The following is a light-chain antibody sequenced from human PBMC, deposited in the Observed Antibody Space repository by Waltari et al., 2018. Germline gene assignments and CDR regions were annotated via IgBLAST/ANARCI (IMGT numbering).Light chain of an antibody. CDR2: DVS. Sequence: QSALTQPASVSGSPGQSITISCTGTSSDVGGYNYVSWYQQHPGKAPKLMIYDVSKRTSGVSNRFSGSKSGNTASRTISGLQAEDEADYYCSSYTSSSTFNWVFGGGTKLTVL. J-gene: IGLJ3*02. CDR3: SSYTSSSTFNWV. CDR1: SSDVGGYNY. V-gene: IGLV2-14*01.